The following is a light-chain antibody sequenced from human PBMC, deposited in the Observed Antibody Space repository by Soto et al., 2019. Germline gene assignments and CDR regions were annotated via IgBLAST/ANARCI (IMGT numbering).Light chain of an antibody. J-gene: IGLJ2*01. Sequence: SHELTQPTSVSVAPGHTARITCGGNNMGSKSVHWYQQKPGQAPVLVVYDDSDRPSGIPERFSGSISGNTATLTISRVEAGDEADYYCQVWDSGSDHVVFGGGTKLTVL. CDR3: QVWDSGSDHVV. V-gene: IGLV3-21*02. CDR2: DDS. CDR1: NMGSKS.